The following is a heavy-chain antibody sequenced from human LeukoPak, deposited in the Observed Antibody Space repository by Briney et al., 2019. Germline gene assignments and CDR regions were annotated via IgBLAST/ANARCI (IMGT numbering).Heavy chain of an antibody. Sequence: GGSLRLSCAASGFIFSNDAMHWVRQAPGKGLEWVAFIWSDGSNKYYADSVKGRFTISRDNSEDTLYPQMNSLRVEDTAVYYCARDPAGSGFAFDSWGQGALVTVSS. CDR3: ARDPAGSGFAFDS. D-gene: IGHD1-1*01. CDR2: IWSDGSNK. V-gene: IGHV3-33*01. J-gene: IGHJ4*02. CDR1: GFIFSNDA.